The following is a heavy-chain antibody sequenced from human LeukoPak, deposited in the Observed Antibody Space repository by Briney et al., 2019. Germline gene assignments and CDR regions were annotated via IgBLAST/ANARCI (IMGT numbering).Heavy chain of an antibody. Sequence: SETLSLTCAVYGGSFSGYYWSWIRQPPGKGLEWIGEINHSGSTNYNPSLKSRVTISVDTSKNQFSPKLSSVTAADTAVYYCARFVVIANYFDYWGQGTLVTVSS. CDR3: ARFVVIANYFDY. J-gene: IGHJ4*02. V-gene: IGHV4-34*01. D-gene: IGHD3-22*01. CDR1: GGSFSGYY. CDR2: INHSGST.